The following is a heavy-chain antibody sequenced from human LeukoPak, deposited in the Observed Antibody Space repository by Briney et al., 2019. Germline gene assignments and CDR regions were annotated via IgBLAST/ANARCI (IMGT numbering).Heavy chain of an antibody. CDR3: ARDRGGYTYSHDN. CDR1: GGSISSNNW. CDR2: IYHDGST. D-gene: IGHD5-18*01. V-gene: IGHV4-4*02. Sequence: PSETLSLTCAVSGGSISSNNWWIWVRQSPEKGLEWIGEIYHDGSTNYNPSLKSRVTISMDKSKNQLSLKLNFVTAADTAVYYCARDRGGYTYSHDNWGQGTLVTVSS. J-gene: IGHJ4*02.